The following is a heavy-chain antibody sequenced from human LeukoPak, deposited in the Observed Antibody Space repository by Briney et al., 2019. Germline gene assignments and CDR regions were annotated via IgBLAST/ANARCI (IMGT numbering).Heavy chain of an antibody. V-gene: IGHV3-30*04. CDR2: ISYDGRNK. CDR3: ARDRYYGDYTYAFDI. CDR1: GCTFSSYA. Sequence: GGSLRLSCAASGCTFSSYAMYWVRQAPAKGLEWVAVISYDGRNKYYADSVTGRFTISRDNSKNTLYLQMNSLRAEDTAVYYCARDRYYGDYTYAFDIWGQGTMVTVSS. J-gene: IGHJ3*02. D-gene: IGHD4-17*01.